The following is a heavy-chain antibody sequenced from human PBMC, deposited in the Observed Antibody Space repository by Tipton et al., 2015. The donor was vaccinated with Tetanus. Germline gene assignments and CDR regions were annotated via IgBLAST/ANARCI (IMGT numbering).Heavy chain of an antibody. CDR1: GASLRNSY. J-gene: IGHJ4*02. V-gene: IGHV4-59*01. CDR3: TRERLDSSGWFSQHFFDS. D-gene: IGHD6-19*01. CDR2: VDNKGST. Sequence: LRLSCTVSGASLRNSYWSWIRQSPGKGLEWIGYVDNKGSTNYNPSFESRVTISLATSKNQLSLRLSSVTPEDTAIYFCTRERLDSSGWFSQHFFDSWGRGIVVTVSS.